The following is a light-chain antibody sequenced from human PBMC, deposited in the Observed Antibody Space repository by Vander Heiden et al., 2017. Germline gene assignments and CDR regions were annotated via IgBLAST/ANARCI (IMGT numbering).Light chain of an antibody. CDR1: ESVGSN. CDR3: QQYKDWPPLT. CDR2: GGS. Sequence: VMTQSPATLSVSPGERVTLSCRASESVGSNVAWYQQKPGQAPRLLIYGGSTRDTGIPARFSGSGSGTEFTLTITGRQSEDSAVYYCQQYKDWPPLTFGGGTKVEIK. J-gene: IGKJ4*01. V-gene: IGKV3-15*01.